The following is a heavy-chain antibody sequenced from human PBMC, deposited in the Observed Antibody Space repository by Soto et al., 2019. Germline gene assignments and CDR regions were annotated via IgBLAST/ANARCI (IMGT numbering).Heavy chain of an antibody. Sequence: QVQLVESGGGVVQPGTSLRLSCAASGFTFSTYGMHWVRQAPGKGLDWVALIWYDGSRTHYAESVKGRFTISRDNSKNTLLLQMHSLRVEDTAVYYCAREQIGVAGSTYDYWGQGTLVTVSS. V-gene: IGHV3-33*01. D-gene: IGHD6-19*01. CDR1: GFTFSTYG. CDR3: AREQIGVAGSTYDY. J-gene: IGHJ4*02. CDR2: IWYDGSRT.